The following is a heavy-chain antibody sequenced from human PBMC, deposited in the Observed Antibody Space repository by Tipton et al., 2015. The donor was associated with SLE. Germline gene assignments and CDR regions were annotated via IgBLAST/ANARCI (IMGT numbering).Heavy chain of an antibody. CDR2: ITTRSTTK. CDR3: ARDSGRSGWYSYFDS. D-gene: IGHD6-19*01. V-gene: IGHV3-48*01. Sequence: SLRLSCAASGFSFSDYSMNWVRQAPGKGLEWVSHITTRSTTKYYSESVKGRFTISRDNAQDSLYLQMTSLRVDDTAIYFCARDSGRSGWYSYFDSWGQGALVTVSS. CDR1: GFSFSDYS. J-gene: IGHJ4*02.